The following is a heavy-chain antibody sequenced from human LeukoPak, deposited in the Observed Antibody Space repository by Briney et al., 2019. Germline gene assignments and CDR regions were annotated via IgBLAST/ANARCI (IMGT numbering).Heavy chain of an antibody. V-gene: IGHV3-30*02. J-gene: IGHJ3*02. CDR1: GFTFSSYG. CDR2: IRYDGSNK. D-gene: IGHD3-9*01. CDR3: AKDREVLRYFDWSDAFDI. Sequence: PGGSLRLSCAASGFTFSSYGMHWVRQAPGKGLEWVAFIRYDGSNKYYADSVKGRFTISRDNSKNTLYLQMNSLRAEDTAVYYCAKDREVLRYFDWSDAFDIWGQGTMVTVSS.